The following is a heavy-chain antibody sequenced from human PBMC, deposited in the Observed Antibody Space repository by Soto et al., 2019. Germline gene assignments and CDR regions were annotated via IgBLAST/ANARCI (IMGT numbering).Heavy chain of an antibody. CDR1: GGSISSYY. Sequence: SETLSLTCTVSGGSISSYYWSWIRQPPGKGLEWIGYIYYSGSTNYNPSLKSRVTISVDTSKNQFSLKLSSVTAADTAVYYSARCPPPRIAAAPYYFDYWGQGTLVTVSS. V-gene: IGHV4-59*01. CDR2: IYYSGST. D-gene: IGHD6-13*01. J-gene: IGHJ4*02. CDR3: ARCPPPRIAAAPYYFDY.